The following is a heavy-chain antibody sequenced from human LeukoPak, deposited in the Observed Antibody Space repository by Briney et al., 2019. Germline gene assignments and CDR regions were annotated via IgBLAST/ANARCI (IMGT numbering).Heavy chain of an antibody. CDR2: ISGGGGSS. Sequence: PGRSLRLSCAASAFTFSSYGMHWVRQAPGKGLEWVSVISGGGGSSYYAGSVKGRFTISRDNSRNTLYLLMNNLRGEDTAVYYCAKDDYTGTSYYFDSWGQGTLVTVSS. D-gene: IGHD2-2*02. V-gene: IGHV3-23*01. J-gene: IGHJ4*02. CDR3: AKDDYTGTSYYFDS. CDR1: AFTFSSYG.